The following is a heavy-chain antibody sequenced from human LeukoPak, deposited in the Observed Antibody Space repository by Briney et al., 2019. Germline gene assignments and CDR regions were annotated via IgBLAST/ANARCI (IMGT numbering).Heavy chain of an antibody. Sequence: GGSLRLSCAASGFTFSSYSMNWVRQAPGKGLEWVSSISSSSSYIYYADSVKGRFTISRDNAKNSLYLQMNSLRAEDTAVYYCARVMWTTVPLFDYWGQGTLVTVSS. CDR2: ISSSSSYI. CDR3: ARVMWTTVPLFDY. J-gene: IGHJ4*02. CDR1: GFTFSSYS. V-gene: IGHV3-21*01. D-gene: IGHD4-17*01.